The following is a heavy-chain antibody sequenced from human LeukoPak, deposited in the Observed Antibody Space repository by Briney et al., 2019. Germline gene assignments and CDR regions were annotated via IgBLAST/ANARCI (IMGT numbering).Heavy chain of an antibody. Sequence: ESLKISCKGSGYSFTNYWIGWVRQMPGKGLEWMGFIYPADSDTRYSPSFQGQVTISADKSISTAYLQWSSLKASDTAIYYCARLTGDGYNYLDNWGQGTLVTVSS. CDR2: IYPADSDT. CDR3: ARLTGDGYNYLDN. CDR1: GYSFTNYW. J-gene: IGHJ4*02. D-gene: IGHD5-24*01. V-gene: IGHV5-51*01.